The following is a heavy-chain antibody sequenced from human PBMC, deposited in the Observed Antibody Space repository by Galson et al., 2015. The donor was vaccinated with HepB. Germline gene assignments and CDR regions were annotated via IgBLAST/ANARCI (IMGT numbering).Heavy chain of an antibody. CDR1: GFTFSSYG. V-gene: IGHV3-30*03. CDR3: VVSTMVRGVMPAQPR. Sequence: SLRLSCAASGFTFSSYGMHWVRQAPGKGLEWVAVISYDGSNKYYADSVKGRFTISRDNSKNTLYLQMNSLRAEDTAVYNCVVSTMVRGVMPAQPRWGQGTLVTVSS. CDR2: ISYDGSNK. D-gene: IGHD3-10*01. J-gene: IGHJ4*02.